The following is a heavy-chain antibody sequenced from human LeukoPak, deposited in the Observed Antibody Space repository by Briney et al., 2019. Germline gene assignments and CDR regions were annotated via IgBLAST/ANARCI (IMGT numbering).Heavy chain of an antibody. CDR2: IIPIFGTA. J-gene: IGHJ4*02. V-gene: IGHV1-69*05. D-gene: IGHD5-24*01. Sequence: SVKVSCKASGGTFSSYAISWVRQAPGQGLEWMGGIIPIFGTANYAQKFQGRVTITTDESTSTAYMELSSLRSEDTAVYYCARVGYRLQDFDYWGQGALVTVSS. CDR1: GGTFSSYA. CDR3: ARVGYRLQDFDY.